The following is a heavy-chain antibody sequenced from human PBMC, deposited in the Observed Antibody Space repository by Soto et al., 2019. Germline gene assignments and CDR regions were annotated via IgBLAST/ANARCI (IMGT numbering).Heavy chain of an antibody. CDR2: IYYSGST. CDR3: ARDFLRGDHCLGYCYYYGMDV. D-gene: IGHD2-21*01. V-gene: IGHV4-30-4*01. Sequence: SETLSLTCTVSGGSISSGDYYWSWIRQPPGKGLEWIGYIYYSGSTYYNPSLKSRVTISVDTSKNQFSLKLSSVTAADTAVYYCARDFLRGDHCLGYCYYYGMDVWGQGTTVTVSS. J-gene: IGHJ6*02. CDR1: GGSISSGDYY.